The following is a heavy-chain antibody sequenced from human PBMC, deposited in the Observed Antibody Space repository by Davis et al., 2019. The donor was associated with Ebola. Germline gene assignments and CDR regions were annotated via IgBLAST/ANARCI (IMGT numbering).Heavy chain of an antibody. Sequence: GGSLRLSCAASGFTFDDYTMHWVRQAPGKGLEWVSLISWDGGSTYYADSVKGRFTIPRDNTKKTLYLHMNSLSAEDTAVYYCARMIITLTLFDYWGQGTLATVSS. CDR2: ISWDGGST. CDR1: GFTFDDYT. V-gene: IGHV3-43*01. CDR3: ARMIITLTLFDY. D-gene: IGHD4-17*01. J-gene: IGHJ4*02.